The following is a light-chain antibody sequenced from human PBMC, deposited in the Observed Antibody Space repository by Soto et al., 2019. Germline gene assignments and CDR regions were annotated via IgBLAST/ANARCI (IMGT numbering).Light chain of an antibody. CDR1: QDISNY. V-gene: IGKV1-33*01. CDR2: DVS. J-gene: IGKJ5*01. Sequence: MTQSPPSLSVSVGDRVTITCQASQDISNYLHWFQQKPGKAPQLLIFDVSNLQTGVPSRFSGGGSGTDFALTISSLEPEDIATYYCQQYDSLPLTFGQGTRLEI. CDR3: QQYDSLPLT.